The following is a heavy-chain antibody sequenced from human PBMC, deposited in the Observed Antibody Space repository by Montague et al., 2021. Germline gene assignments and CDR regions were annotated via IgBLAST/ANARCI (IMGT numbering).Heavy chain of an antibody. D-gene: IGHD3-16*01. V-gene: IGHV3-53*01. CDR3: ANHPGGGGY. Sequence: SLRLSCAVSGFTVSNNYMSWVRQAPGKGLEWVSLIYSGGNIYHADSVKGRFTISRDSSRNTLYLQMNSLRTEDTAVYYCANHPGGGGYWGQGTLVTVSS. CDR2: IYSGGNI. CDR1: GFTVSNNY. J-gene: IGHJ4*02.